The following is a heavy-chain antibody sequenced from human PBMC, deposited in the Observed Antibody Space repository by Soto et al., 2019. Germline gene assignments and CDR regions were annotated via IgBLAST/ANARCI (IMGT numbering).Heavy chain of an antibody. J-gene: IGHJ4*02. Sequence: QVQLVQSGAEVKKPGSSVKVSCKDSGGTFSSNAISWVRQAPGQGLEWMGGIIPIFGAANYAQKFQGRVTITADESTSTAHMELSSLRSEDTAVYYCARAGKLAAAAPYDFDYWGQGTLVTVSS. CDR1: GGTFSSNA. V-gene: IGHV1-69*01. D-gene: IGHD6-13*01. CDR3: ARAGKLAAAAPYDFDY. CDR2: IIPIFGAA.